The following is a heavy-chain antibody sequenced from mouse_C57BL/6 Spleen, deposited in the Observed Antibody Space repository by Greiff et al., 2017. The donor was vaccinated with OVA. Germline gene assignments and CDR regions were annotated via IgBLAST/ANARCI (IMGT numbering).Heavy chain of an antibody. D-gene: IGHD1-1*01. V-gene: IGHV6-6*01. CDR3: TTSTVVAPWYFDV. J-gene: IGHJ1*03. CDR1: GFTFSDAW. CDR2: IRNKANNHAT. Sequence: EVKLVESGGGLVQPGGSMKLSCAASGFTFSDAWMDWVRQSPEKGLEWVAEIRNKANNHATYYAESVKGRFTISRDDSKSSVYLQMNSLRAEDTGIYYCTTSTVVAPWYFDVWGTGTTVTVSS.